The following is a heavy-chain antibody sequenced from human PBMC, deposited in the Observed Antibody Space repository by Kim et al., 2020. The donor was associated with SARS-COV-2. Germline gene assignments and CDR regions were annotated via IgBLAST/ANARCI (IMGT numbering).Heavy chain of an antibody. CDR3: ARVKDLTLDI. D-gene: IGHD2-21*02. Sequence: ASVKVSCKASGYTFNHCHINWVRHAPGQGLEWMGSVSGYNGDTNYAQKFQGRVIMTTDTSTNTAYMELRSLRSDDTALYYCARVKDLTLDIWGQGAMVTVSS. J-gene: IGHJ3*02. CDR2: VSGYNGDT. CDR1: GYTFNHCH. V-gene: IGHV1-18*01.